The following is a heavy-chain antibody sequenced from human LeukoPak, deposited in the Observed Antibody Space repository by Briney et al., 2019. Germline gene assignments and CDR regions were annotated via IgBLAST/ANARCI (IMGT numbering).Heavy chain of an antibody. CDR2: ILPILGLA. D-gene: IGHD2-15*01. CDR1: GRTFSSYA. J-gene: IGHJ6*02. CDR3: ARVLVVVAAPYDYGMDV. V-gene: IGHV1-69*10. Sequence: GPSVKLSCKASGRTFSSYAISWVRQAPRQGREWMGWILPILGLAKYAQKFQGRVTITADKSTSTAYMELSSLRSGDTAVYYCARVLVVVAAPYDYGMDVWGQGTTVTVSS.